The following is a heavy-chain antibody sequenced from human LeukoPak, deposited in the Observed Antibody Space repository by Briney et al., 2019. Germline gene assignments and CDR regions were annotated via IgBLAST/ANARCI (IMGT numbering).Heavy chain of an antibody. D-gene: IGHD3-10*01. Sequence: SETLSLTCTVSGGSISSYYWSWIRQPPGKGLEWIGYIYYSGSTNYNPSLKSRVTISVDTSKNQFSLKLSSVTAADTAVYYCAKRSSYYYAPGDYFDYWGQGTLVTVSS. CDR2: IYYSGST. CDR3: AKRSSYYYAPGDYFDY. CDR1: GGSISSYY. V-gene: IGHV4-59*08. J-gene: IGHJ4*02.